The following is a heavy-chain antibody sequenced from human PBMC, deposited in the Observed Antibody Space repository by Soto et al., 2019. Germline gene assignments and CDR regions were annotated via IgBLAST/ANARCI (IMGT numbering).Heavy chain of an antibody. CDR2: ISPESDKE. CDR3: PRDLFCISLSTVTTAAY. V-gene: IGHV1-18*01. CDR1: GYTFTSFG. Sequence: VQLVQSGAEVKKPGASVRVSCKASGYTFTSFGLSWVRQAPGQGPEWMGWISPESDKETYAHKFQGRITMTTDTYTTTAYMDLSSFISDDTAVYYCPRDLFCISLSTVTTAAYWGPATLVSVS. J-gene: IGHJ4*02. D-gene: IGHD4-17*01.